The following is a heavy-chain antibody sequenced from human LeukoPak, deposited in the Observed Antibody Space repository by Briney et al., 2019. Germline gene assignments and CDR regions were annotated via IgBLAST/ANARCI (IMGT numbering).Heavy chain of an antibody. Sequence: GGSLRLSCAASGFTFSSYWMSWVRQAPGKGLEWVSVIYSGGSTYYADSVKGRFTISRDNSKNTLYLQMSSLRAEDAAVYFCARMSVTMIVVVSYFDYWGQGTLVTVSS. CDR1: GFTFSSYW. V-gene: IGHV3-66*01. J-gene: IGHJ4*02. CDR3: ARMSVTMIVVVSYFDY. CDR2: IYSGGST. D-gene: IGHD3-22*01.